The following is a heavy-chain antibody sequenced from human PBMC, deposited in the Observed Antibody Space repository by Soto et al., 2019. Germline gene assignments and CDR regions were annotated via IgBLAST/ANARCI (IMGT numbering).Heavy chain of an antibody. CDR2: IYGNGDK. J-gene: IGHJ5*02. V-gene: IGHV2-5*01. D-gene: IGHD2-15*01. CDR3: THRRNSCSGGTCHGWFDP. Sequence: QITLRESGPTLVKPTQTLTLTCSFSGVSRTTVAVAVGWLRQPPGRALEWVALIYGNGDKYDNQSLNNSLTMTQDTSKNQVVLTMTNMDPVDTATYYCTHRRNSCSGGTCHGWFDPWGQGTLVTVSS. CDR1: GVSRTTVAVA.